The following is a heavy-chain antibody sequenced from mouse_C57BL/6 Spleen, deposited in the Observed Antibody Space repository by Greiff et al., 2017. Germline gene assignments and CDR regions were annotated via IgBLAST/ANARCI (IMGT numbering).Heavy chain of an antibody. CDR3: ASHYYGNYDY. V-gene: IGHV1-64*01. Sequence: QVQLKQPGAELVKPGASVKLSCKASGYTFTSYWMHWVKQRPGQGLEWIGMIHPNSGSTNYNEKFKSKATLTVDKSSSTAYMQLSSLTSEDAAVYYCASHYYGNYDYWGQGTTLTVSS. CDR2: IHPNSGST. J-gene: IGHJ2*01. CDR1: GYTFTSYW. D-gene: IGHD2-1*01.